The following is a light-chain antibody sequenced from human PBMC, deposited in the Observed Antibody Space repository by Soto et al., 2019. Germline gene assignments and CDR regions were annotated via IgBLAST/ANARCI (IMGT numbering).Light chain of an antibody. V-gene: IGKV1-27*01. CDR3: QKYDTAPQT. Sequence: EIQMTQSPSSLSASVGDTVTITCRASQGIIDYLAWYQQRPGKAPTLLLYAASTVHTGVPSRFSGSGAGTDFTLTIRSLQPEDVATYYCQKYDTAPQTFGPGTKVEIK. J-gene: IGKJ1*01. CDR1: QGIIDY. CDR2: AAS.